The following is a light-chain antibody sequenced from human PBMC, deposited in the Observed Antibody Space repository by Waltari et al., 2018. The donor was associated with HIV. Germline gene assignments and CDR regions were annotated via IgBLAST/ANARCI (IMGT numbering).Light chain of an antibody. Sequence: SYELTQPSSVSVSLGQTARITCSGDVLAKKYARWFQQKPGQAPVMVIYKDSERPSGIPERFSGSSSGTTVTLTISGAQVEDEADFYCYSATDNNQVVFGGGTKLTVL. CDR1: VLAKKY. J-gene: IGLJ2*01. CDR2: KDS. V-gene: IGLV3-27*01. CDR3: YSATDNNQVV.